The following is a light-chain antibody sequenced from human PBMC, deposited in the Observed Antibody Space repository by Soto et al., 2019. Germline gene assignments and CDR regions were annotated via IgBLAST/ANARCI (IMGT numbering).Light chain of an antibody. CDR2: VGS. Sequence: DIQLTQSPSFLSASVGDRVTITCRASQGISTYLAWYQQKPGNAPKLLISVGSTLQSGVPSRFNGSGSGTEFNLTVSSLQPEDLATYYCQQGNSFPFTFGPGTRLE. V-gene: IGKV1-9*01. J-gene: IGKJ5*01. CDR3: QQGNSFPFT. CDR1: QGISTY.